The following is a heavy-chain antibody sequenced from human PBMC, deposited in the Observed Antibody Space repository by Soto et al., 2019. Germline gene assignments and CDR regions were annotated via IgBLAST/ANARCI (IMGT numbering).Heavy chain of an antibody. CDR2: IWYDGSNK. V-gene: IGHV3-33*01. J-gene: IGHJ6*02. CDR3: ARDGITMVRGVIHPYGMDV. D-gene: IGHD3-10*01. Sequence: QVQLVESGGGVVQPGRSLRLSCAASGFTFSSYGMHWVRQAPGKGLEWVAVIWYDGSNKYYADSVKGRFTISRDNSKNXLXRQMNSLRAEDTAVYYCARDGITMVRGVIHPYGMDVWGQGTTVTVSS. CDR1: GFTFSSYG.